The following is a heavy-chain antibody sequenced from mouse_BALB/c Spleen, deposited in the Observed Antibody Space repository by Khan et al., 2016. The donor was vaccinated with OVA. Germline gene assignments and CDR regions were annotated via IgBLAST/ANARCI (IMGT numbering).Heavy chain of an antibody. CDR3: ARKNVYGYAVDY. CDR1: GYSITSNYA. Sequence: EVQLVESGPGLVKPSQSLSLTCTVTGYSITSNYAWNWIRQFPGNKLEWMGYISYSGSTSYNPSLKSRISITRDTSKNQFFLQLNSVTTEDTATYNCARKNVYGYAVDYWGQGTSVTVSS. V-gene: IGHV3-2*02. D-gene: IGHD1-1*01. J-gene: IGHJ4*01. CDR2: ISYSGST.